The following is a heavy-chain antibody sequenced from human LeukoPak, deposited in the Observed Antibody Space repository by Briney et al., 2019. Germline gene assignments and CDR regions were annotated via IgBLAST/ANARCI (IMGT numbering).Heavy chain of an antibody. Sequence: GGSLRLSCAASGFTFSTYSMIWVRQAPGKGLEWVSYISSSTTTIYYADSVKGRFTISRDNAKNSLYLQMNSLRGEDTAVYYCARSNPNRNALDLWGQGTMVTISS. J-gene: IGHJ3*01. V-gene: IGHV3-48*01. CDR2: ISSSTTTI. CDR1: GFTFSTYS. CDR3: ARSNPNRNALDL. D-gene: IGHD1-14*01.